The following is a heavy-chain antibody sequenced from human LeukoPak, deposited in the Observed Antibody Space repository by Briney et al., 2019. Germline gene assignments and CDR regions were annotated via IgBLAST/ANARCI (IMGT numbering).Heavy chain of an antibody. CDR3: AKLLDSSGYYHVTAFDI. CDR2: ITRSNYI. D-gene: IGHD3-22*01. CDR1: GFTFDYYS. Sequence: GGPLRLSCAASGFTFDYYSMNWVRPAPGKGLEWVSSITRSNYIYYADSVKGRFSISRDNSKNTLDLQINSLRAEDTAVYYCAKLLDSSGYYHVTAFDIWGQGTMVTVSS. V-gene: IGHV3-21*04. J-gene: IGHJ3*02.